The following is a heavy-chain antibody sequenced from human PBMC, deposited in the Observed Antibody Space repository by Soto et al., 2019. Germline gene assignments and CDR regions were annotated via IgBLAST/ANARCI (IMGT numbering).Heavy chain of an antibody. CDR2: IYYSGST. J-gene: IGHJ5*02. CDR3: ARDGYCSGGSCNNWFDP. V-gene: IGHV4-30-4*01. Sequence: PSETLSLTCTVSGGSISSGDYYWSWIRQPPGKGLEWIGYIYYSGSTYYNPSLKSRVTISVDTSKNQFSLKLSSVTAADTAVYYCARDGYCSGGSCNNWFDPWGQGTLVTVSS. D-gene: IGHD2-15*01. CDR1: GGSISSGDYY.